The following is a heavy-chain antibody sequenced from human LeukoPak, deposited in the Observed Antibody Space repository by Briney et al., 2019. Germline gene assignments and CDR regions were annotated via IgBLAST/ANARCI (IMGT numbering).Heavy chain of an antibody. CDR2: INNDGTTT. V-gene: IGHV3-74*01. Sequence: PGGSLRLSCAASGFTFSGAWLHWVRQAPGKGLVWVSRINNDGTTTKYADSVKGPFTISRDNAKNTLYLQMNSLRAEDTAVYYCARVSGPGMNEYFHLWGQGTLVTVSS. J-gene: IGHJ1*01. CDR1: GFTFSGAW. D-gene: IGHD3-10*01. CDR3: ARVSGPGMNEYFHL.